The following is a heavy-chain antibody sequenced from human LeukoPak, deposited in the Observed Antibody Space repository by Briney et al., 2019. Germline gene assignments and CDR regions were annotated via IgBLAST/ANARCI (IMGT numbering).Heavy chain of an antibody. D-gene: IGHD3-3*01. V-gene: IGHV4-59*08. CDR3: ARLWHYDFWSGYYRPNDYGMDV. CDR1: GGSISSYY. CDR2: IYYSGST. Sequence: SETLSLTCTVSGGSISSYYWSWIRQPPGKGLEWIGYIYYSGSTNYNPSLKSRVTISVDTSKNQFSLKLSPVTAADTAVYYCARLWHYDFWSGYYRPNDYGMDVWGQGTTVTVSS. J-gene: IGHJ6*02.